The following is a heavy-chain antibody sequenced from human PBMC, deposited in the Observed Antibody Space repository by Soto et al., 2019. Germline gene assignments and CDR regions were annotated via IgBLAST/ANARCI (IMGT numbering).Heavy chain of an antibody. D-gene: IGHD2-8*01. V-gene: IGHV4-31*03. CDR3: ARVRSRNIVLMVPDVLDI. J-gene: IGHJ3*02. Sequence: PSETLSLTCTVSGGSISSGGYYWSWIRQHPGKGLEWIGYIYYSGSTYYNPSLKSRVTISVDTSKNQFSLKLSSVTAADTAVYYCARVRSRNIVLMVPDVLDIWGQGTMVPVSS. CDR2: IYYSGST. CDR1: GGSISSGGYY.